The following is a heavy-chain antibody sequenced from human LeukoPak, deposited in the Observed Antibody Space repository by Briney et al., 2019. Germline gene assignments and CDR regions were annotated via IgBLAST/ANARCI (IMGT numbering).Heavy chain of an antibody. J-gene: IGHJ4*02. CDR1: GFTVSSNY. CDR2: IYSGGST. CDR3: AKDPGEWELLGFN. Sequence: PGGSLRLSCAASGFTVSSNYMSWVRQAPGKGLEWVSVIYSGGSTYYADSVKGRFTISRDNSKNTLYLQMNSLRAEDTAVYYCAKDPGEWELLGFNWGQGTLVTVSS. V-gene: IGHV3-53*01. D-gene: IGHD1-26*01.